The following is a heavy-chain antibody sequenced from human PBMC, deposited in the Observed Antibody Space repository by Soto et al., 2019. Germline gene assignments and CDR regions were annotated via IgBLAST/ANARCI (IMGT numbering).Heavy chain of an antibody. D-gene: IGHD3-3*01. J-gene: IGHJ4*02. CDR1: GFTFSSYA. Sequence: GGSLRLSCAASGFTFSSYAMSWVRQAPGKGLEWVSAISGSGGSTYYADSVKGRFTISRDNSKNTLYLQMNSLRAEDTAVYYCAKTSQHSITIFGVVSPFDYWGQGTLVTVSS. CDR2: ISGSGGST. V-gene: IGHV3-23*01. CDR3: AKTSQHSITIFGVVSPFDY.